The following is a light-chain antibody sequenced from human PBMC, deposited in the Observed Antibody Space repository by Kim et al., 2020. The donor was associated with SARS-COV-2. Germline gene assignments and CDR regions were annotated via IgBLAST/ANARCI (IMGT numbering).Light chain of an antibody. J-gene: IGKJ4*01. CDR2: DAS. Sequence: PGERATLSCRASQSVSSYLAWYQQKPGQAPRLLIYDASNRATGIPARFSGSGSGTDSTLTISSLEPEDFAVYYCQQRSNWPPKLTFGGGTKVDIK. V-gene: IGKV3-11*01. CDR3: QQRSNWPPKLT. CDR1: QSVSSY.